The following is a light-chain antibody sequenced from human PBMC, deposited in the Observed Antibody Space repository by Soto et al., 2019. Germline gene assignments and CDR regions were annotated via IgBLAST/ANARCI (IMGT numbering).Light chain of an antibody. CDR2: GAS. Sequence: EIVLTQSPGTLSLSTGERATLSCRASQSVSSSYLAWYQQKPGQAPRLLIYGASTRATGITDRFSGSGSGTDFTLTISRLEPEDFAVYYCQQYGSSRWTFGQGTKVEIK. CDR3: QQYGSSRWT. V-gene: IGKV3-20*01. CDR1: QSVSSSY. J-gene: IGKJ1*01.